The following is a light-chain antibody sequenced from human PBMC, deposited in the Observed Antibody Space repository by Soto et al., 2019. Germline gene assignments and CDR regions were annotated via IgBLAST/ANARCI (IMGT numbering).Light chain of an antibody. CDR1: SSDVGGYNS. V-gene: IGLV2-14*01. J-gene: IGLJ2*01. CDR2: DVS. Sequence: QSALTQPASVSGSPGQSITISCTGTSSDVGGYNSVSWYQQLPGKAPKLMIYDVSNRPSGVSNRFSGSKSGNTASLTISGLQADDDADYYGSSYTSSNSVIVGGGTKLTVL. CDR3: SSYTSSNSVI.